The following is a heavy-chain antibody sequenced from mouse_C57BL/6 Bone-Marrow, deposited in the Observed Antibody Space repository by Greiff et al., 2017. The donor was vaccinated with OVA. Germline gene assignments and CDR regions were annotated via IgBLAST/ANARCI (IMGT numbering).Heavy chain of an antibody. V-gene: IGHV5-4*01. J-gene: IGHJ2*01. CDR3: ARELLSLDY. CDR2: ISDGGSYT. D-gene: IGHD2-1*01. Sequence: EVQVVESGGGLVKPGGSLKLSCAASGFTFSSYAMSWVRQTPEKGLEWVATISDGGSYTYYPDNVKGRFTISRDNAKNNLYLQMSHLKSEDTAMYYCARELLSLDYWGQGTTLTVSS. CDR1: GFTFSSYA.